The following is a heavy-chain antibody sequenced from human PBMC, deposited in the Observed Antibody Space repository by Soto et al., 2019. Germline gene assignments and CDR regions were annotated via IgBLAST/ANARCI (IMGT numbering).Heavy chain of an antibody. V-gene: IGHV1-18*01. J-gene: IGHJ5*02. CDR2: ISAYNGNT. CDR3: ARSYMVRGVILFKWFDP. Sequence: ASVKVSCKASGYTFTSYGISWVRQAPGQGLEWMGWISAYNGNTNYAQKLQGRVTMTTDTSTSTAYMELRSLRSDDTAVYYCARSYMVRGVILFKWFDPWGQGTLVTVSS. CDR1: GYTFTSYG. D-gene: IGHD3-10*01.